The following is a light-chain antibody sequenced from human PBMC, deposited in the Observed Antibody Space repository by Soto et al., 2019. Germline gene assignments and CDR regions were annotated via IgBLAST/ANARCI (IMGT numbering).Light chain of an antibody. CDR1: QSISRY. CDR3: QQSYGTPRS. Sequence: DIQMTQSPSSLSASEGDRVTLTCRASQSISRYLNWYQQKPGRAPKLLMYGASNLQNGVPSRFSGSGSETYFTLTISNLQPEDFATYYCQQSYGTPRSFGGGTKVEIK. J-gene: IGKJ4*01. V-gene: IGKV1-39*01. CDR2: GAS.